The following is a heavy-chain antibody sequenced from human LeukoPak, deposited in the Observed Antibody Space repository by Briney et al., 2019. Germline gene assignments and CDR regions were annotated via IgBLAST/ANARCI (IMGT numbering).Heavy chain of an antibody. CDR3: ARYIFVGYYDSKGAFDI. J-gene: IGHJ3*02. CDR2: IIPIFGIA. V-gene: IGHV1-69*04. D-gene: IGHD3-22*01. Sequence: SVKVSCKASGGTFSSYAISWVRQAPGQGLEWMGRIIPIFGIANYAQKFQGRATITADKSTSTAYMELSSLRSEDTAVYYCARYIFVGYYDSKGAFDIWGQGTMVTVSS. CDR1: GGTFSSYA.